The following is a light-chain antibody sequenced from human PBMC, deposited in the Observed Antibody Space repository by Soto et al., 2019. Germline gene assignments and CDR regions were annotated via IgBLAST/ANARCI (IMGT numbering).Light chain of an antibody. CDR3: QQYQSYSS. CDR2: DAS. V-gene: IGKV1-5*01. CDR1: QSISSW. J-gene: IGKJ4*01. Sequence: DIQMTQSPSTLSASVGDRVTITCRASQSISSWLAWYQQKPGKAPKLLIYDASSLESGVPSRFSGSGSGTEFTLTISSLQPDDFATYFCQQYQSYSSFGGGTKVDIK.